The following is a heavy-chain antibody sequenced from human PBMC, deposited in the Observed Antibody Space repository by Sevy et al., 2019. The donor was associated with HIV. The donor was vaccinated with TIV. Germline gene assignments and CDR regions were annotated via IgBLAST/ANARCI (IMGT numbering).Heavy chain of an antibody. D-gene: IGHD6-13*01. Sequence: ASVKVSCKASGYTFTGYYMYWVRQAPGQGLEWMGRINPNSGGTNYAQKFQGRVTMTRDTSISTAYMELSRLRSDDTAVYYCARFEGRIAAAGTRYYGMDVWGQGTTVTVSS. CDR2: INPNSGGT. V-gene: IGHV1-2*06. J-gene: IGHJ6*02. CDR1: GYTFTGYY. CDR3: ARFEGRIAAAGTRYYGMDV.